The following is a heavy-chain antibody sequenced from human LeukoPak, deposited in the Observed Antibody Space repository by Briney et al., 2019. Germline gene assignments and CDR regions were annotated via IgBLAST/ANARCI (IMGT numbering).Heavy chain of an antibody. Sequence: GRSLRLSCAASGFTFSSYAMGWVRQAPGKGLGWVAVISYDGSNKYYADSVKGRFTISRDNSKNTLYPQMNSLRAEDTAVYYCARDSSSGWFDPWGQGTLVTVSS. CDR1: GFTFSSYA. J-gene: IGHJ5*02. D-gene: IGHD6-13*01. V-gene: IGHV3-30*04. CDR2: ISYDGSNK. CDR3: ARDSSSGWFDP.